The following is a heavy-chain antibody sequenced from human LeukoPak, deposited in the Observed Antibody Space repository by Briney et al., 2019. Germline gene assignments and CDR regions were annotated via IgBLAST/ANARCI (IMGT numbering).Heavy chain of an antibody. CDR3: ARDFAV. Sequence: SETLSLTCAVSGGSISSTNWWSWVRQPPGKGLEWIGRIYTSGSTNYNPSLKSRVTMSVDTSKNQFSLKLSSVTAADTAVYYCARDFAVWGQGTLVTVSS. CDR2: IYTSGST. CDR1: GGSISSTNW. J-gene: IGHJ4*02. V-gene: IGHV4-4*02.